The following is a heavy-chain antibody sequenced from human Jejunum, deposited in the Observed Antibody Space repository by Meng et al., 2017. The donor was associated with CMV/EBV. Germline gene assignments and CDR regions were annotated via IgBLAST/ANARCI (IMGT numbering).Heavy chain of an antibody. J-gene: IGHJ6*02. CDR3: ARHGNYLDV. Sequence: SCKASGYTCTDNVIHGVRQAPGQGLEWMGWLTPRTGGIFYAQNFQGRVTMTGDTSSSTVYMELRRLTSDDTAVYYCARHGNYLDVWGQGTTVTVSS. CDR2: LTPRTGGI. CDR1: GYTCTDNV. D-gene: IGHD3-3*01. V-gene: IGHV1-2*02.